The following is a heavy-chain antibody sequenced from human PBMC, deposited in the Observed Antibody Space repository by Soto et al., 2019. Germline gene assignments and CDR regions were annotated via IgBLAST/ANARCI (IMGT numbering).Heavy chain of an antibody. Sequence: GASVKVSCKASVYIFTDYDMNWVRQAPGQGPEWMGWINPNSGGTKYAQKFQGRVTMTTDTSITTAYMELSRLTSDDTAVYYCARPYCGTNSCHNWFDSWGQGTLVTVSS. CDR2: INPNSGGT. V-gene: IGHV1-2*02. D-gene: IGHD2-2*01. CDR1: VYIFTDYD. CDR3: ARPYCGTNSCHNWFDS. J-gene: IGHJ5*01.